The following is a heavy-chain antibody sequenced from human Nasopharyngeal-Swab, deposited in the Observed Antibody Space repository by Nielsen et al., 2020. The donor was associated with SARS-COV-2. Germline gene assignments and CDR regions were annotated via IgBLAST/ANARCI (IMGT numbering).Heavy chain of an antibody. V-gene: IGHV3-30*02. J-gene: IGHJ6*03. CDR1: GFTFNRNG. CDR2: IRYDGSNK. CDR3: AKDRYCSSTSCHYYYYYYMDV. D-gene: IGHD2-2*01. Sequence: SCAASGFTFNRNGMHWVRQAPGKGLEWVAFIRYDGSNKYYADSVKGRFTISRDNSKNTLYLQMNSLRAEDTAVYYCAKDRYCSSTSCHYYYYYYMDVWGKGTTVTVSS.